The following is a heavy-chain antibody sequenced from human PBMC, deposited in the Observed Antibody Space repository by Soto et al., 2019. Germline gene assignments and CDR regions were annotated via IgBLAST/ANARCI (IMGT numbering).Heavy chain of an antibody. V-gene: IGHV3-74*03. CDR1: GFTFSGHW. Sequence: EVQLVESGGDLVRPGGSLRLSCAASGFTFSGHWMHWVRQVPGKGLEWVSRVNTDGGTSAYADSVKGRFTTSRENAKNTLYLQMSGLRAEDAAVYYCAREAGYCSRTSCYRRAFDTWSQGTTVSVSS. CDR3: AREAGYCSRTSCYRRAFDT. D-gene: IGHD2-2*01. CDR2: VNTDGGTS. J-gene: IGHJ3*02.